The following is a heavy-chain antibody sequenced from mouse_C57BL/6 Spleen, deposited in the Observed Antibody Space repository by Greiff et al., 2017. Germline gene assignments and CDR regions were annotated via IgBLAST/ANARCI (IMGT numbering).Heavy chain of an antibody. V-gene: IGHV2-5*01. CDR2: IWSGGST. J-gene: IGHJ4*01. Sequence: QVQLQQSGPGLVQPSQSLSLTCTVSGFSLTSYGVHWVRQSPGKGLEWLGVIWSGGSTDYNAEFMSRLSITKDNSKSQVFFKMNSLQADDTAIYYCAKNSNYSAMDDWGQGTSVTVAS. D-gene: IGHD2-5*01. CDR3: AKNSNYSAMDD. CDR1: GFSLTSYG.